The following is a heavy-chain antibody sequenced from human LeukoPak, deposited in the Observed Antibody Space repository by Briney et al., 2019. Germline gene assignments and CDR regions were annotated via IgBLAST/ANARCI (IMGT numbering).Heavy chain of an antibody. CDR3: ARGGNWGYFDY. V-gene: IGHV3-30*04. J-gene: IGHJ4*02. CDR2: ISYDGNNK. Sequence: GGSLRLSCAASGFTFSSYPMHWVRQAPGKGLECVAVISYDGNNKYYADSVNGRFTISRDNSKNTLFLQMNSLRTEDTAIYHCARGGNWGYFDYWGQGTLVTVSS. D-gene: IGHD7-27*01. CDR1: GFTFSSYP.